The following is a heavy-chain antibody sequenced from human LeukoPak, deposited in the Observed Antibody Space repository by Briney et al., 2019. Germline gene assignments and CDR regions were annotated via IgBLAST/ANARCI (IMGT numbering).Heavy chain of an antibody. J-gene: IGHJ4*02. CDR2: IYYSGST. CDR3: ASASGSYYGAPPYYFDY. V-gene: IGHV4-59*01. CDR1: GGSISSYY. Sequence: SETLSLTCTVSGGSISSYYWSWIRQPPGKGLEWIGYIYYSGSTNYNPSLKSRVTISVDTSKNQFSLKLSSVTAADTAVYYCASASGSYYGAPPYYFDYWGQGTLVTVPS. D-gene: IGHD1-26*01.